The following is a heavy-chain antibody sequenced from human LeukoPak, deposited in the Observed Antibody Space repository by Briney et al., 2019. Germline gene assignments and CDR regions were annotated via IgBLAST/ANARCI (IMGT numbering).Heavy chain of an antibody. V-gene: IGHV3-15*01. Sequence: GGSLRLSCAASGFTFSNAWMNWVRQAPGKGLEWVGRIKTKTDAETPDYAAPVKGRFTISRDDSKNTLYLQMDSLKTEDTAVYYGTEMHRYNYWGQGTLVTVSS. CDR3: TEMHRYNY. CDR1: GFTFSNAW. J-gene: IGHJ4*02. CDR2: IKTKTDAETP. D-gene: IGHD5-24*01.